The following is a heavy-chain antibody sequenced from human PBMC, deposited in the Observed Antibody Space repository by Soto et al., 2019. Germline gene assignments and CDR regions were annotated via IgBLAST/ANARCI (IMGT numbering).Heavy chain of an antibody. V-gene: IGHV3-23*01. CDR2: ISPGADVS. D-gene: IGHD1-26*01. CDR3: VRSALPATTKWGAFDV. J-gene: IGHJ3*01. Sequence: EVQLLESGGGLVQPGGSLRLSCAASGFTFSSFVMNWVRQAPGKGLEWVSTISPGADVSHYTDSVKGRFTISRDNSSRTLHLQMGSLRVEAAAVYFCVRSALPATTKWGAFDVWGQGTAVTVSS. CDR1: GFTFSSFV.